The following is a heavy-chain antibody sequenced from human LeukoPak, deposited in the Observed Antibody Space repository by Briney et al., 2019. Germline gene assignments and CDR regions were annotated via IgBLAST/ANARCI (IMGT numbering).Heavy chain of an antibody. Sequence: GGSLRLSCADSGFTFSSYAMSWVRQAPGTGLEWVSAISGSGGSTYYADSVKGRFTISRDNSKNTLYLQMNSLRAEDTAVYYCAKDYDILTGVDYWGQGTLVTVSS. CDR1: GFTFSSYA. J-gene: IGHJ4*02. D-gene: IGHD3-9*01. CDR2: ISGSGGST. V-gene: IGHV3-23*01. CDR3: AKDYDILTGVDY.